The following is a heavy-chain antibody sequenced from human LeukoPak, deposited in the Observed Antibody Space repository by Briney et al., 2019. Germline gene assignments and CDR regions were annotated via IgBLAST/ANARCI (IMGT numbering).Heavy chain of an antibody. Sequence: PGGSLRLSCAASGFTFSSYSMNWVRQAPGKGLEWVSSISSSSGNIYYADSVKGRFTISRDNAKNSLYLQMGSLRAEDTAVYYCSRGGSSSGDGLDYWGQGTLVTVSS. D-gene: IGHD6-6*01. CDR2: ISSSSGNI. V-gene: IGHV3-21*01. J-gene: IGHJ4*02. CDR1: GFTFSSYS. CDR3: SRGGSSSGDGLDY.